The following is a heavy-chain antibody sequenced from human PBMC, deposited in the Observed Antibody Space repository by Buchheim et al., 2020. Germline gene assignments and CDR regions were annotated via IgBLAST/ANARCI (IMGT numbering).Heavy chain of an antibody. CDR1: GFTFSSYA. CDR2: ISYDGSNK. Sequence: QVQLVESGGGVVQPGRSLRLSCAASGFTFSSYAMHWVRQAPGKGLEWVAVISYDGSNKYYADSVKGRFTISRDNSKNTLYLQMNSLRAEDTAVYYCARDPIVVVITYAFDIWGQGT. J-gene: IGHJ3*02. V-gene: IGHV3-30-3*01. D-gene: IGHD3-22*01. CDR3: ARDPIVVVITYAFDI.